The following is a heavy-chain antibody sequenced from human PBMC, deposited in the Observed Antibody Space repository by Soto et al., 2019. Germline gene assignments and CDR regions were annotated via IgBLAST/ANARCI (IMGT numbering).Heavy chain of an antibody. V-gene: IGHV3-30-3*01. J-gene: IGHJ6*02. Sequence: QVQLVESGGGVVQPGRSLRLSCAASGFTFSYHALNWVRQAPGKGLEWVAVISYDGDNKYIAESVKGRFTISRDNSKNTVSLPMTSLRAEDTAMYFCARGTTTSAFSAMDVWGQGTTVTVSS. D-gene: IGHD1-1*01. CDR3: ARGTTTSAFSAMDV. CDR2: ISYDGDNK. CDR1: GFTFSYHA.